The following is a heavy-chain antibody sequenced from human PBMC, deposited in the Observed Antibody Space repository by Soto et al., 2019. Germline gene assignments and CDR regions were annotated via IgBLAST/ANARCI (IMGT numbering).Heavy chain of an antibody. CDR3: ARAMVVTQNWFDP. D-gene: IGHD2-21*02. CDR1: GGSIRNYD. J-gene: IGHJ5*02. V-gene: IGHV4-30-4*08. Sequence: SETLCLTRTVAGGSIRNYDWSWIRQPPGKGLEWIGYIYYSGSTYYNPSLKSRVTISVDTSKNQFSLKLSSVTAADTAVYYCARAMVVTQNWFDPWGQGTLVTVSS. CDR2: IYYSGST.